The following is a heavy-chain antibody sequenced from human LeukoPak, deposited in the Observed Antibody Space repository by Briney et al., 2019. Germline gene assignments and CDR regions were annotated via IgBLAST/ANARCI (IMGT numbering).Heavy chain of an antibody. CDR3: GRTTHGGRKGNGCDP. CDR1: GGSITSGGYS. CDR2: IYYSGST. J-gene: IGHJ5*02. V-gene: IGHV4-30-2*01. D-gene: IGHD4-23*01. Sequence: SQTLALTCAVSGGSITSGGYSWNWIRQPPGKGLEWIGYIYYSGSTYYSPSLKSRVTISVDRSKDQFSLKLTSVTAADTAVYYCGRTTHGGRKGNGCDPWGQGTLVTVSS.